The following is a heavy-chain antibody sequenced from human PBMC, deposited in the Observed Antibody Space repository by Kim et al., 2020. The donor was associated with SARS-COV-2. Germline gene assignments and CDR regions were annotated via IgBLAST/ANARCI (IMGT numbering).Heavy chain of an antibody. CDR2: ISGSGGST. V-gene: IGHV3-23*01. D-gene: IGHD3-10*01. CDR1: GFTFSSYA. J-gene: IGHJ4*02. Sequence: GGSLRLSCAASGFTFSSYAMSWVRQAPGKGLEWVSAISGSGGSTYYADSVKGRFTISRDNSKNTLYLQMNSLRAEDTAVYYCAILGSLWFGELIDYWGQGTLVTVSS. CDR3: AILGSLWFGELIDY.